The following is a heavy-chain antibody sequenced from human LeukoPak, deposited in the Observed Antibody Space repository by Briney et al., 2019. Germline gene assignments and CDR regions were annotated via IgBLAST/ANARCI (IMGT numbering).Heavy chain of an antibody. D-gene: IGHD3-10*01. V-gene: IGHV1-8*01. CDR3: ARAFGELLEDY. CDR2: MNPNGGNT. CDR1: GYTFTSYD. J-gene: IGHJ4*02. Sequence: ASVKVSCKASGYTFTSYDINWVRQATGQGLEWMGWMNPNGGNTGYAQKFQGGVTMTRNTSISTAYMELSSLRSEDTAVYYCARAFGELLEDYWGQGTLVTVSS.